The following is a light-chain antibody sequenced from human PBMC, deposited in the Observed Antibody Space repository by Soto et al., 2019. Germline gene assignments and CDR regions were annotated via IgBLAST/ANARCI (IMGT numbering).Light chain of an antibody. V-gene: IGLV2-8*01. CDR3: SSHGGSGV. Sequence: QSVLTQPPSASGSPGQSVAISCTGTSSDVGGYNYVSWYQQHPGKAPKLIIYEVVKRPSGVPDRFSGSKSGNTASLTVSGLQPEDEADYYCSSHGGSGVFGGGTKLTV. CDR2: EVV. J-gene: IGLJ3*02. CDR1: SSDVGGYNY.